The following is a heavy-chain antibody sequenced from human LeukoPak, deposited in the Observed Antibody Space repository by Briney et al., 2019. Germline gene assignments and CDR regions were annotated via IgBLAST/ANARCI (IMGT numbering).Heavy chain of an antibody. J-gene: IGHJ4*02. V-gene: IGHV1-8*01. CDR2: MDPNSDNT. Sequence: ASVKVSCKASGYTFTSYEIIWVRQATGQGLEWMGWMDPNSDNTGYAQKFRGRVTMTRNTSTGTAYMELSSLRFDDTAVYYCARGYDTSGYLPGYWGQGTLVTVSS. D-gene: IGHD3-22*01. CDR3: ARGYDTSGYLPGY. CDR1: GYTFTSYE.